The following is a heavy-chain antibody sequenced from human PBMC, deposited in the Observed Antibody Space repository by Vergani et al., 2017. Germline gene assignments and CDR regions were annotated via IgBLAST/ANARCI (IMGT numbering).Heavy chain of an antibody. CDR3: ARDRAVAIYGMDV. J-gene: IGHJ6*02. D-gene: IGHD6-19*01. CDR1: ESTFTDYN. Sequence: QVQLLQSGAELKKPGGSVKVSCQASESTFTDYNIHWVRQAPGQGLEWMGWINTNTGNPTYAQGFTGRFVFSLDTSVSTAYLQISSLKAEDTAVYYCARDRAVAIYGMDVWGQGP. CDR2: INTNTGNP. V-gene: IGHV7-4-1*02.